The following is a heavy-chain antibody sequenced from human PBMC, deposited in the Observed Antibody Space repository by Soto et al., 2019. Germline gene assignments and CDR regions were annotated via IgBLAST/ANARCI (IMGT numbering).Heavy chain of an antibody. J-gene: IGHJ6*04. CDR1: GFTVSSKY. V-gene: IGHV3-66*01. CDR3: ARDDVLCDGGRCYGISLDV. CDR2: IQSGGTT. D-gene: IGHD2-15*01. Sequence: PGGSLRLSCAASGFTVSSKYMTWVRQAPGKGLEWVSLIQSGGTTYYADSVKGRFTISRDTSENTLHLQMDSLRVEDTAVYYCARDDVLCDGGRCYGISLDVWGKATTVTVSS.